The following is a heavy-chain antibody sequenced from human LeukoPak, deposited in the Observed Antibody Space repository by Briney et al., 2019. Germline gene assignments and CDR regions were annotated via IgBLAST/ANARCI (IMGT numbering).Heavy chain of an antibody. J-gene: IGHJ4*02. D-gene: IGHD6-13*01. CDR2: IYYSGGT. CDR1: GGSISSSSYY. CDR3: ARRIAADVYYFDY. Sequence: SETLSLTCTVSGGSISSSSYYWGWIRQPPGKGLEWIGSIYYSGGTYYNPSLKSRVTISVDTSQNQFSLKVSSVTAADTAVYYGARRIAADVYYFDYWGQGTLVTVSS. V-gene: IGHV4-39*01.